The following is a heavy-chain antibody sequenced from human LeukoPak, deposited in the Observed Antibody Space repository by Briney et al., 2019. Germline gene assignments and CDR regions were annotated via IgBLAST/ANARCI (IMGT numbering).Heavy chain of an antibody. V-gene: IGHV3-7*01. CDR2: IKQDGSEK. J-gene: IGHJ4*02. Sequence: PGGSLRLSCAASGFTFSIFWMTWVRQDPGKGLEWVANIKQDGSEKYYVDSVKGRFTISRDNAKNSLYLQMNSLRAEDTAVYYCAQQRGYGSGSLDYWGQGTLVTVSS. D-gene: IGHD3-10*01. CDR3: AQQRGYGSGSLDY. CDR1: GFTFSIFW.